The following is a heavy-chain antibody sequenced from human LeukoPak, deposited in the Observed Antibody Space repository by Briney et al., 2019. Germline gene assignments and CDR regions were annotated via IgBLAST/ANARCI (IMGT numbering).Heavy chain of an antibody. J-gene: IGHJ5*02. CDR1: GGSISSYY. CDR2: IYYSGST. CDR3: AGRKSSGWPYNWFDP. D-gene: IGHD6-19*01. V-gene: IGHV4-59*01. Sequence: PSETLSLTCTVSGGSISSYYWSWLRQPPGKGLEWIGYIYYSGSTNYNPSLKSRVTISVDTSKNQFSLKLSSVTAADTAVYYCAGRKSSGWPYNWFDPWGQGTLVTVSS.